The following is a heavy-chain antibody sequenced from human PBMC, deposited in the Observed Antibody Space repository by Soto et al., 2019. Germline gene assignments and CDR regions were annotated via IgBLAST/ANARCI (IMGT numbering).Heavy chain of an antibody. CDR2: IIPILGTA. CDR1: GGTLSSYT. J-gene: IGHJ6*03. Sequence: QVQLVQSGAEVKKPGSSVKVSCKASGGTLSSYTISWVRQAPGQGLEWMGRIIPILGTANYAQKFQGRVTITADKSTSTAYMELRSLRSEDTAVYYCARSYYYGSGSYYYYYYYMDVWGKGTTVTVSS. CDR3: ARSYYYGSGSYYYYYYYMDV. D-gene: IGHD3-10*01. V-gene: IGHV1-69*08.